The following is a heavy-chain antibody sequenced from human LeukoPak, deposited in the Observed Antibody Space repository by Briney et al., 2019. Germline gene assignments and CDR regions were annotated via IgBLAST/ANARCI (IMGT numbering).Heavy chain of an antibody. D-gene: IGHD2-2*01. V-gene: IGHV3-23*01. Sequence: GGSLRLSCAASGFTFSSYAMRWVRQARGEGLEWVSAVSGSAGTTYYADSVKGRFTISRDNSKNTLYLQMNSLRAEDTALYYCARTPLVRYFDSWGQGTLVTVSS. CDR1: GFTFSSYA. CDR2: VSGSAGTT. J-gene: IGHJ4*02. CDR3: ARTPLVRYFDS.